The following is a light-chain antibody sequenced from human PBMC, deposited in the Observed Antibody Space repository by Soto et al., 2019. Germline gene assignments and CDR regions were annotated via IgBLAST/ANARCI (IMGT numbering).Light chain of an antibody. CDR1: QSINDW. J-gene: IGKJ4*01. CDR3: QQYDNHPRT. V-gene: IGKV1-33*01. Sequence: IQGTRCPSNMTPFPGNRVTFACRASQSINDWLAWYQQKPGEAPKLLIYDASDLETGVPSRFSGSGSGTDFTFTINSLQPEDIATYYCQQYDNHPRTFGGGTKVDIK. CDR2: DAS.